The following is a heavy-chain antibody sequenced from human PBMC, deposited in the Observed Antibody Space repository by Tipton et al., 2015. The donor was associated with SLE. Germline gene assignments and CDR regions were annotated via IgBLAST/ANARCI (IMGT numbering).Heavy chain of an antibody. D-gene: IGHD3-22*01. V-gene: IGHV3-64*04. CDR1: GFTFSSYV. Sequence: SLRLSCAASGFTFSSYVMHWVRQAPGKGLEYVSAISSNGGSTYYADSVKGRFTISRDNSKNTLYLQMNSLRAEDTAVYYCARGGGPVVADAFDIWGQGTMVTVSS. J-gene: IGHJ3*02. CDR2: ISSNGGST. CDR3: ARGGGPVVADAFDI.